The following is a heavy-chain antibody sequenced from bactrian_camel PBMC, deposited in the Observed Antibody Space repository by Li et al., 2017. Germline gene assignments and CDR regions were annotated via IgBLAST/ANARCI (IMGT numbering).Heavy chain of an antibody. Sequence: VQLVESGGGVVQPGGSLRLSCVASGFNVGDLGMSWVRQGRGKGLEWVSSIHSGGGRTNYADFVKGRFTISRDNAKSTVTLQMNRLKPDDTAVYYCAKDSASQYKYYSGSDAFPGGGEYKYWGQGTQVTVS. D-gene: IGHD2*01. J-gene: IGHJ4*01. CDR2: IHSGGGRT. CDR1: GFNVGDLG. V-gene: IGHV3S40*01. CDR3: AKDSASQYKYYSGSDAFPGGGEYKY.